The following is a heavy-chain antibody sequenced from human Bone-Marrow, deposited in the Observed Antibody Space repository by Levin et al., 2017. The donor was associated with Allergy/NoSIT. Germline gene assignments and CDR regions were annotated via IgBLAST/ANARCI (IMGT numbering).Heavy chain of an antibody. CDR3: ARGQGGDFDY. J-gene: IGHJ4*02. CDR1: GFTFSSYS. V-gene: IGHV3-21*01. CDR2: ISSSSSYI. D-gene: IGHD3-16*01. Sequence: PGESLKISCAASGFTFSSYSMNWVRQAPGKGLEWVSSISSSSSYIYYADSVKGRFTISRDNAKNSLYLQMNSLRAEDTAVYYCARGQGGDFDYWGQGTLVTVSS.